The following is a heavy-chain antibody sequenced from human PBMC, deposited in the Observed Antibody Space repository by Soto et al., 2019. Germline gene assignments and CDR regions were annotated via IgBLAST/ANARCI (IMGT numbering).Heavy chain of an antibody. CDR3: ARRYGSAFDI. CDR2: ISYSGST. V-gene: IGHV4-59*08. Sequence: SETLSLTCTVSGVSISSDYWTWIRQSPGKGLEWIGYISYSGSTNYNPSLKSRVTISVDTSKNQFSLKLSSVTAADTAVYYCARRYGSAFDIWGQGTMVTVSS. D-gene: IGHD1-26*01. J-gene: IGHJ3*02. CDR1: GVSISSDY.